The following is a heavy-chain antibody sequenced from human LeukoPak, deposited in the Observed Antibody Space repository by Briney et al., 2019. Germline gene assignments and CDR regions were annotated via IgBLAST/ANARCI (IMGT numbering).Heavy chain of an antibody. V-gene: IGHV4-59*01. CDR2: IYYSGST. D-gene: IGHD3-3*01. CDR1: GGSISSYY. Sequence: SETLSLTCTVSGGSISSYYWSWIRQPPGKGLEWIGYIYYSGSTNYNPSLKSRVTIPVDTSKNQFSLKLSSVTAADTAVYYCARDTYYDFWSGGTGAFDIWGQGTMVTVSS. CDR3: ARDTYYDFWSGGTGAFDI. J-gene: IGHJ3*02.